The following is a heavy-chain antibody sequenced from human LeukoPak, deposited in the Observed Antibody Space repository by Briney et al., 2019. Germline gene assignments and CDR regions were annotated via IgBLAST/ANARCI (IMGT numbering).Heavy chain of an antibody. D-gene: IGHD5-24*01. CDR3: AKDLPADTQRGIFDY. CDR2: IRGSGDTT. V-gene: IGHV3-23*01. CDR1: GFTFSSYV. Sequence: GGSLRLSCAASGFTFSSYVMNWVRQALGKGLEWVSRIRGSGDTTYYADSVKGRFSISRDNSKNTLYLQMNSLRAEDTAVYYCAKDLPADTQRGIFDYWGEGSLVTVSS. J-gene: IGHJ4*02.